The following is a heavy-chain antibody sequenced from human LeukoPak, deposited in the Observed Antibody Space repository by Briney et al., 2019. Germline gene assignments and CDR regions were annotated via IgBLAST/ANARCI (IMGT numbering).Heavy chain of an antibody. CDR2: IYPGDSDT. CDR1: GYSFTSYW. J-gene: IGHJ4*02. Sequence: GESLKIPCKGSGYSFTSYWIGWGRQMPGEGLEVMGIIYPGDSDTRYSPSFEGQVTISADKPINPAYLQWSSLKASDTAIYYSARPTYYYDSSGYSGDYWGQGTLVTVSS. CDR3: ARPTYYYDSSGYSGDY. D-gene: IGHD3-22*01. V-gene: IGHV5-51*01.